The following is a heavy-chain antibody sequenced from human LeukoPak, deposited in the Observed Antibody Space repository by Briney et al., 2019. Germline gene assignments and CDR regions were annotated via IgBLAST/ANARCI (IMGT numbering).Heavy chain of an antibody. J-gene: IGHJ2*01. CDR1: GSTFSSYA. CDR2: ISGSGINT. CDR3: AKEAYASSGYKYFDL. Sequence: GGSLRLSCAPSGSTFSSYAMNWVRQAPGKGLEWVSHISGSGINTYYADSVKGRFTISRDNSKNTLYLQMNSLRAEDTAVYYCAKEAYASSGYKYFDLWGRGTLVTVSS. D-gene: IGHD3-22*01. V-gene: IGHV3-23*01.